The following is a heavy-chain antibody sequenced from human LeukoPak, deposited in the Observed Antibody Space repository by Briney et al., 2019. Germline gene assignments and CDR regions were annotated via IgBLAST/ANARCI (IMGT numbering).Heavy chain of an antibody. CDR1: GYTFTGYY. Sequence: ASVTVSCKASGYTFTGYYMHWVRQAPGQGLEWMGRINPNSGGTNYAQKFQGRVTMTRDTSISTAYMELSRLRSDDTAVYYWSKDKTQEVSRVNWFDHWGQGTLVTVSS. CDR3: SKDKTQEVSRVNWFDH. D-gene: IGHD1-14*01. J-gene: IGHJ5*02. V-gene: IGHV1-2*06. CDR2: INPNSGGT.